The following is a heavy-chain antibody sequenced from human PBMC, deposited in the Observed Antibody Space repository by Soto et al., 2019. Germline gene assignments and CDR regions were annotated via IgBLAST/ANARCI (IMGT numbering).Heavy chain of an antibody. V-gene: IGHV4-61*01. Sequence: SETLSLTCTVSGGSVSSGSYYWSWIRQPPGKGLEWIGYIYYSGSTNYNPSLKSRVTISVDTSKNQFSLRLNSVTAADTAVYYCARSSIVPRLLMYPFDYWGQGTLVTVSS. D-gene: IGHD2-8*01. CDR1: GGSVSSGSYY. CDR2: IYYSGST. J-gene: IGHJ4*02. CDR3: ARSSIVPRLLMYPFDY.